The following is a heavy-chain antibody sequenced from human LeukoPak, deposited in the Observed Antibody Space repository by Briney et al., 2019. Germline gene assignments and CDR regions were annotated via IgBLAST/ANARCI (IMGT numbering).Heavy chain of an antibody. CDR2: IIPIFGTA. J-gene: IGHJ4*02. Sequence: AASVKVSCKASGGTFSSYAISWVRQAPGQGLEWMGGIIPIFGTANYAQKFQGRVTITADESTSTAYMELSSLRSEDTAVYYCARGRELLGDYWGQGTLVTVSS. CDR1: GGTFSSYA. D-gene: IGHD1-26*01. CDR3: ARGRELLGDY. V-gene: IGHV1-69*13.